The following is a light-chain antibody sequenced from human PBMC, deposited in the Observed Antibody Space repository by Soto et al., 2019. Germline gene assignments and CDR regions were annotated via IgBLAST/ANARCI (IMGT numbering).Light chain of an antibody. CDR1: QSVSSK. Sequence: ETGMTQSPATPSLSPGQIATLSCRASQSVSSKLAWYQQRPGQAPRLLIYSASTRATGIPARFSGSGSGTEFTLTISSLQSEDFAVYYCHQYNHWLTWTFGQGTKVDIK. CDR3: HQYNHWLTWT. J-gene: IGKJ1*01. CDR2: SAS. V-gene: IGKV3-15*01.